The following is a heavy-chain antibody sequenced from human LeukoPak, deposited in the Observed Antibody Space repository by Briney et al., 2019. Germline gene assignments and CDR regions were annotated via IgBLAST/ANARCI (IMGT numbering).Heavy chain of an antibody. Sequence: GGSLRLSCAASGFTVSGTYMSWVRQAPGKGLEWVSVIYSAGDTFSADSVKGRFTISRDNSKDTVYLQMNSLRAEDTAVYYCAKDFIAISEWEPLGYWGQGTLVTVSS. CDR1: GFTVSGTY. V-gene: IGHV3-53*01. CDR3: AKDFIAISEWEPLGY. D-gene: IGHD1-26*01. J-gene: IGHJ4*02. CDR2: IYSAGDT.